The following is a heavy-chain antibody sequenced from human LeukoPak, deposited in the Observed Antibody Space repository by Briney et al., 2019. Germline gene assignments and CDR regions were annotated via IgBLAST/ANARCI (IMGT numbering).Heavy chain of an antibody. D-gene: IGHD5-24*01. J-gene: IGHJ4*02. CDR3: AKDLVLSDGYNFDY. Sequence: GGSLRLSCDASGFTFSNYGMHWVRQAPGKGLEWVAVISNDGNRKYYSDSVKGRFTISRDNSKNTLYLQMNSLRAEDTAVYYCAKDLVLSDGYNFDYWGQGTLVTVSS. V-gene: IGHV3-30*18. CDR2: ISNDGNRK. CDR1: GFTFSNYG.